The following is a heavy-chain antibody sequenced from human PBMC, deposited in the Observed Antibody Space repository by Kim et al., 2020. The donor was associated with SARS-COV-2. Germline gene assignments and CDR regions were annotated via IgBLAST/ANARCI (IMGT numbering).Heavy chain of an antibody. V-gene: IGHV5-51*01. D-gene: IGHD1-1*01. CDR2: SDT. CDR3: ATTRPFDP. Sequence: SDTRSSPSFQGQVTISADKSISTAYLQWSSLKASDTAMYYCATTRPFDPWGQGTLVTVSS. J-gene: IGHJ5*02.